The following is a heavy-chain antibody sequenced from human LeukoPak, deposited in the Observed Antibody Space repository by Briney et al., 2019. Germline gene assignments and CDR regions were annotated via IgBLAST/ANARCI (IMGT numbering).Heavy chain of an antibody. V-gene: IGHV3-30*04. J-gene: IGHJ6*02. Sequence: GGPLNFPGQPLDFTFGAYPMHWFGKPPARGRRGWAVISYDGSNKYYADSVKGRFTISRDNAKNSLYLQMNSLRAEDTAVYYCARAPPWITMIGMDVWGQGTTVTVSS. CDR1: DFTFGAYP. D-gene: IGHD3-22*01. CDR2: ISYDGSNK. CDR3: ARAPPWITMIGMDV.